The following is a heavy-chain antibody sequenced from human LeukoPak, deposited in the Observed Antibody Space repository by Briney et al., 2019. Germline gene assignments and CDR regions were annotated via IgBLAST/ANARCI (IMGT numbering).Heavy chain of an antibody. J-gene: IGHJ4*02. D-gene: IGHD2-21*02. V-gene: IGHV3-21*01. Sequence: TGGSLRLSCAASGFTFIDYSMNWLRQAPGKGLEWVSSISMSGNSIYYADSVKGRFTISRDNAKSSLDLLMNSLRGDDTAVYYCARDYYYCGGDCFVDYWGPGTLVSVSS. CDR3: ARDYYYCGGDCFVDY. CDR1: GFTFIDYS. CDR2: ISMSGNSI.